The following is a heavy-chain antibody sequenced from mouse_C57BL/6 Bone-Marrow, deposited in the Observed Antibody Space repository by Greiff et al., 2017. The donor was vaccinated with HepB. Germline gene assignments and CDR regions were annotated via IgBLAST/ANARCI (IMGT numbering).Heavy chain of an antibody. CDR3: ARDRPLSCWFAY. CDR2: ISDGGSYT. V-gene: IGHV5-4*01. D-gene: IGHD6-1*01. Sequence: EVKLEESGGGLVKPGGSLKLSCAASGFTFSSYAMSWVRQTPEKRLEWVATISDGGSYTYYPDNVKGRFTISRDNAKNNLYLQMSHLKSEDTAMYYWARDRPLSCWFAYWGQGTLVTVSA. J-gene: IGHJ3*01. CDR1: GFTFSSYA.